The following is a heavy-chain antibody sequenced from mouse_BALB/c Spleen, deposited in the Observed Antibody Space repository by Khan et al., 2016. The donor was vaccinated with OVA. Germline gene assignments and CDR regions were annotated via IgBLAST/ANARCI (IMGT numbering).Heavy chain of an antibody. CDR1: GDSITSGY. Sequence: EVQLQESGPSLVKPSQTLSLTCSVTGDSITSGYWNWIRKFPGNELEYMGYINYSGGTYYNPSLKSRISITRDTSKNQYYLQLKSVTTEDTAIFYCACYGCYFAYWGQGTLVTVSA. V-gene: IGHV3-8*02. J-gene: IGHJ3*01. D-gene: IGHD2-12*01. CDR3: ACYGCYFAY. CDR2: INYSGGT.